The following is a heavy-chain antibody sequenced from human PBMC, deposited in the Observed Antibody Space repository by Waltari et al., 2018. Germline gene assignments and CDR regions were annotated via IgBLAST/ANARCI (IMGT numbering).Heavy chain of an antibody. V-gene: IGHV3-21*01. CDR2: IGGNDGSI. J-gene: IGHJ6*03. Sequence: EVQLVESGGGLVKPGGSLRLSCAASGPRFSTSSMSWVRQAPGKGLQWVASIGGNDGSIYYADSIKGRFTVSRDNARSSLFLQMNSLRADDTALYFCAREAPNYYYYMDVWGKGTTVTVSS. CDR3: AREAPNYYYYMDV. CDR1: GPRFSTSS.